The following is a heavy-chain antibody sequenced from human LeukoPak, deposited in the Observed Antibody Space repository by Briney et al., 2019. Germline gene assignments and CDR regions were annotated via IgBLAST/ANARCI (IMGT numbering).Heavy chain of an antibody. CDR2: IIPIFGTA. CDR3: ARGPNSGSYYEGWFDP. CDR1: GGTFSSYA. D-gene: IGHD1-26*01. J-gene: IGHJ5*02. V-gene: IGHV1-69*13. Sequence: GASVKVSCKASGGTFSSYAISWVRQAPGQGLEWMGGIIPIFGTANYAQKFQGRVTITADESTSTAYMELSSLRSEDTAVYYCARGPNSGSYYEGWFDPWGQGTLITVSS.